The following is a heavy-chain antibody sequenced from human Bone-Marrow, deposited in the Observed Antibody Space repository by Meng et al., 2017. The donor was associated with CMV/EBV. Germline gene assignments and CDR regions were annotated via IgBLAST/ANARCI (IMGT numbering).Heavy chain of an antibody. CDR2: INPNSGGT. V-gene: IGHV1-2*02. CDR1: GYTFTGYY. J-gene: IGHJ4*02. D-gene: IGHD3-22*01. CDR3: ARDPISGDSSGTDY. Sequence: QGQLVQVGGEVKKPGSSVKVSCKASGYTFTGYYMHWVRQAPGQGLEWMGWINPNSGGTNYAQKFQGRVTMTRDTSISTAYMELSRLRSDDTAVYYCARDPISGDSSGTDYWGQGTLVTVSS.